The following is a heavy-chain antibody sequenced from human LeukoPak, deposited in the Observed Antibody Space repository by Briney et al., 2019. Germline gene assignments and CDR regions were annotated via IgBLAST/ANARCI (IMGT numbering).Heavy chain of an antibody. CDR2: IRDKPNNYAT. V-gene: IGHV3-73*01. J-gene: IGHJ4*02. CDR3: TRQWGIAVAGTFDY. Sequence: GGSLRPSCAASGFTFGGSTMHWVRQASGKGLEWLGRIRDKPNNYATAYAASVKGRFTISRDDSENTAYLQMNSLKTEDTAVYYCTRQWGIAVAGTFDYWGQGTLVTVSS. CDR1: GFTFGGST. D-gene: IGHD6-19*01.